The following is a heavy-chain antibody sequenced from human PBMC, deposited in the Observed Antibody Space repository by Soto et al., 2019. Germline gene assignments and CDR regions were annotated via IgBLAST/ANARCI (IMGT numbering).Heavy chain of an antibody. Sequence: GGSLRLSCAASGFTFSSCAMGWVRQAPGKGLEWVSDIIDSGASTYYADSVQGRFTISRDNSKSTLYLQMNSLRAEDTALYYCAKGRSYYYYSGVDVWGQGTPVTVSS. J-gene: IGHJ6*02. CDR1: GFTFSSCA. V-gene: IGHV3-23*01. CDR3: AKGRSYYYYSGVDV. CDR2: IIDSGAST.